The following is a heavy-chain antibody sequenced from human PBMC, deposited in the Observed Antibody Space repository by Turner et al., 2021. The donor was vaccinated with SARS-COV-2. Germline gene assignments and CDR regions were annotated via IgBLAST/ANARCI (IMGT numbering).Heavy chain of an antibody. CDR2: VYSGGNT. D-gene: IGHD6-13*01. CDR1: GFTVSNNY. Sequence: EVQLVESGGGLVQPGGSLRLSCAASGFTVSNNYMSWVRQATGKGLEWVSVVYSGGNTFYADSVKGRFTISRHKSKNTLYLQMNSLRTEDTAIYYCAASPAAGYWGQGTLVTVSS. V-gene: IGHV3-53*04. CDR3: AASPAAGY. J-gene: IGHJ4*02.